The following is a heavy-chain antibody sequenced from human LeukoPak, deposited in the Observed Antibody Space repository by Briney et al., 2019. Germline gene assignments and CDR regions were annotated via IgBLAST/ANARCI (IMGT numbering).Heavy chain of an antibody. CDR3: ARGLYDSSGYYFYYYYYYMDV. CDR1: GYTFTSYA. CDR2: INTNTGKP. J-gene: IGHJ6*03. V-gene: IGHV7-4-1*02. Sequence: ASVKVSCKPSGYTFTSYAINWVRQAPGQGLEWMGWINTNTGKPTYAQGFTGRFVFSLDTSVSTAYLQISSLKAEDTAVYYCARGLYDSSGYYFYYYYYYMDVWGKGTTVTISS. D-gene: IGHD3-22*01.